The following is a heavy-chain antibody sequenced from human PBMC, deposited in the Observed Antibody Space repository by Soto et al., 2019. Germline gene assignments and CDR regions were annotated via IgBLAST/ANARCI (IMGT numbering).Heavy chain of an antibody. CDR1: TFNLTNYS. V-gene: IGHV3-21*01. D-gene: IGHD2-15*01. CDR2: ISSSGSQV. J-gene: IGHJ5*02. CDR3: VRGGGGGLFDP. Sequence: TGGSLRLSCAAATFNLTNYSMNWVRQAPGKGLEWVSFISSSGSQVYYADSLKGRFTISRDNAKRSLYLQMMSLTAEDTAIYYCVRGGGGGLFDPWGQGTMVTVSS.